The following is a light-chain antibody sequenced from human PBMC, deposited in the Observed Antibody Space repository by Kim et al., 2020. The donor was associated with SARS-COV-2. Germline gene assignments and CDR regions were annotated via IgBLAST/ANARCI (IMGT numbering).Light chain of an antibody. J-gene: IGLJ2*01. V-gene: IGLV1-44*01. Sequence: GQRVTPSCSGSNSNIGINTVNWYQQVPGTAPKHLIPSNNERPSGVSDRFSGSKSGTSASLAISGLQSEDEADYYCSAWDASLKSVIFGGGTQLTVL. CDR1: NSNIGINT. CDR2: SNN. CDR3: SAWDASLKSVI.